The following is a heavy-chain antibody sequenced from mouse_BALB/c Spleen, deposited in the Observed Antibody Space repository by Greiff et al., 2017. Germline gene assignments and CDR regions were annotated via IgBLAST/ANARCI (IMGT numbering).Heavy chain of an antibody. Sequence: VQLKESGPELVKPGASVKMSCKASGYTFTSYVIYWVKQKPGQGLEWIGDINPYNDGTKYNEKFKGKATLTSDKSSSTAYMELSSLTSEDSAVYYCARKGAITTEGFAYWGQGTLVTVSA. CDR1: GYTFTSYV. V-gene: IGHV1-14*01. CDR2: INPYNDGT. J-gene: IGHJ3*01. D-gene: IGHD1-1*01. CDR3: ARKGAITTEGFAY.